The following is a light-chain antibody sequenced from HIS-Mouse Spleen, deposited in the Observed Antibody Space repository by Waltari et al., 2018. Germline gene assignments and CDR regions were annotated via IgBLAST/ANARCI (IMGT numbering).Light chain of an antibody. J-gene: IGLJ3*02. CDR1: AFPTKY. CDR2: KDS. CDR3: LSADSSGTWV. Sequence: SYELTQPPSVSVSLGQMARITCSGEAFPTKYAYWYQQKPGQFPVLVIYKDSERPSGIPERFSGSSSGTIVTLTISGVQAEDEADYYCLSADSSGTWVFGGGTKLTVL. V-gene: IGLV3-16*01.